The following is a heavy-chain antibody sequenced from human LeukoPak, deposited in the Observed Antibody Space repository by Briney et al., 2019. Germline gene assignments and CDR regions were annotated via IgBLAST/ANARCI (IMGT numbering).Heavy chain of an antibody. CDR1: GYTFTGYY. Sequence: AASVKVSCKASGYTFTGYYMHWVRQAPGQGLEWMGWINPNSGGTNYAQKFQGRVTMTRDTSISTAYMELSRLRSDDTAVYYCARERPLRNSGSYRWFDPWGQGTLVTVSS. CDR3: ARERPLRNSGSYRWFDP. V-gene: IGHV1-2*02. J-gene: IGHJ5*02. D-gene: IGHD1-26*01. CDR2: INPNSGGT.